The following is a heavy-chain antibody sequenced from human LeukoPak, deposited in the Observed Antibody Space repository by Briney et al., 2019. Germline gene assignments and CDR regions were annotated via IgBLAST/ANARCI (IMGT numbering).Heavy chain of an antibody. Sequence: PGGSLTLSCAASAFTFSSFAMSWVRQAPGKGLQWVSGISDSGGDTDYADSVKGRFTISRDNSRNTLYLQMNTVRGDDTAIYYCAKDRGLAVASSKVGFDYWGQGTLVTVAS. D-gene: IGHD6-19*01. J-gene: IGHJ4*02. CDR2: ISDSGGDT. CDR1: AFTFSSFA. CDR3: AKDRGLAVASSKVGFDY. V-gene: IGHV3-23*01.